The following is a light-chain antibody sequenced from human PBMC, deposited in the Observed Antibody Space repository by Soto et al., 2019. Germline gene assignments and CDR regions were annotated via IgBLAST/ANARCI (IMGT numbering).Light chain of an antibody. CDR2: WAS. Sequence: DIVMTQCPDSLAVSLGERATINCKSSQSVLYNSNNKNYLAWYQQKPGQPPKLLIYWASTRESGVPDRFSGSGSGTDFTLTISSLQAEDVAVYYCQQYYSTPLTFGGGTKVEIK. J-gene: IGKJ4*01. CDR1: QSVLYNSNNKNY. V-gene: IGKV4-1*01. CDR3: QQYYSTPLT.